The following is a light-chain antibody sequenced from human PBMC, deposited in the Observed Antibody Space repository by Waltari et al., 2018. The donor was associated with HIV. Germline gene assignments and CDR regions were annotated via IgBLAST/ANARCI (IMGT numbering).Light chain of an antibody. J-gene: IGLJ2*01. Sequence: QSALTQSPSASGSPGQAVTISCTGTSSDVGAYEYVSWYRQHPGKAPKLMIYDVYKRPSGVPDRFSGSKSGNTASLTVSGLQAEDGADYYCSSYTRSSTMIFGGGTKLTVL. V-gene: IGLV2-8*01. CDR3: SSYTRSSTMI. CDR2: DVY. CDR1: SSDVGAYEY.